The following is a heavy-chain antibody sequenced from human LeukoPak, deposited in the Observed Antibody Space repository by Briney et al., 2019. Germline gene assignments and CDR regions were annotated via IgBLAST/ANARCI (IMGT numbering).Heavy chain of an antibody. CDR1: GFTFSSYS. CDR2: ISSSSSYI. V-gene: IGHV3-21*01. CDR3: ARDFYSNYQIDY. D-gene: IGHD4-11*01. J-gene: IGHJ4*02. Sequence: GGSLRLSCVASGFTFSSYSMNWVRQAPGKGLEWVSSISSSSSYIYYADSVKGRFTISRDNAKNSLYLQMNSLRAEDTAVYYCARDFYSNYQIDYWGQGTLVTVSS.